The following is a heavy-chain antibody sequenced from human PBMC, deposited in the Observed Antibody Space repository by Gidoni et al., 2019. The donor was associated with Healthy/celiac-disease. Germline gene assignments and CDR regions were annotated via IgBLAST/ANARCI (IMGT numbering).Heavy chain of an antibody. CDR1: GGSVSSGSYY. CDR3: ARSRWAAAGPFYFDY. D-gene: IGHD6-13*01. Sequence: QVQLQESGPGLVKPSETLSLTCTVPGGSVSSGSYYWCWIRQHPGKGLEWIGYIYYSGSTNYNPSLKSRVTISVDTSKNQFSLKLSSVTAADTAVYYCARSRWAAAGPFYFDYWGQGTLVTVSS. V-gene: IGHV4-61*01. J-gene: IGHJ4*02. CDR2: IYYSGST.